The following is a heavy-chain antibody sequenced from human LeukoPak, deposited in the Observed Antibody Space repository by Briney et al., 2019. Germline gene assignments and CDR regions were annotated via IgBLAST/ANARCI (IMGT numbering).Heavy chain of an antibody. D-gene: IGHD3-22*01. CDR1: GGSISSGGYY. Sequence: PSETLSLTCTVSGGSISSGGYYWSWIRQHPGKGLEWIGYIYYSGSTYYNPSLKSRVTISVDTSKNQSSLKLSSVTAADTAVYYCARGYSSGYYEELYWGQGTLVTVSS. CDR3: ARGYSSGYYEELY. CDR2: IYYSGST. V-gene: IGHV4-31*03. J-gene: IGHJ4*02.